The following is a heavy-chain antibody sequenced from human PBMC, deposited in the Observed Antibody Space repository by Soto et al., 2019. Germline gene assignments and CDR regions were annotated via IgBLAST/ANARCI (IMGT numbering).Heavy chain of an antibody. D-gene: IGHD6-13*01. CDR3: ARVLRSSWYVFRRWFDP. Sequence: PSETLSLTCAVYGGSFSGYYWSWIRQPPGKGLEWIGEINHSGSTNYNPSLKSRVTISVDTSKNQFSLKLSSVTAADTAVYYCARVLRSSWYVFRRWFDPWGQGTLVTVSS. J-gene: IGHJ5*02. V-gene: IGHV4-34*01. CDR2: INHSGST. CDR1: GGSFSGYY.